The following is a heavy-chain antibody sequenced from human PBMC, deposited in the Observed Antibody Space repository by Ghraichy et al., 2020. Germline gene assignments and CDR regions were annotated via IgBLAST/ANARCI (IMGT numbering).Heavy chain of an antibody. D-gene: IGHD3-10*01. CDR2: IYTSGST. Sequence: SETLSLTCTVSGGSISSYYWSWIRQPAGKGLEWIGRIYTSGSTNYNPSLKSRVTMSVDTSKNQFSLKLSSVTAADTAVYYCAREAVRDLWFGLDAFDIWGQGTMVTVSS. CDR1: GGSISSYY. J-gene: IGHJ3*02. V-gene: IGHV4-4*07. CDR3: AREAVRDLWFGLDAFDI.